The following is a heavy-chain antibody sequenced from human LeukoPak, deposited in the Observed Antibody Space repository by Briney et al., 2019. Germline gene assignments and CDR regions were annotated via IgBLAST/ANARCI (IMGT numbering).Heavy chain of an antibody. CDR2: INTNTGNP. V-gene: IGHV7-4-1*02. CDR1: GYTFTSYA. Sequence: ASVKVSCKASGYTFTSYAMNWVRQAPGQGLEWMGWINTNTGNPTYAQGFTGRFVFSLDTSVSTAYLQISSLKAEDTAVYYCARGPGITMVRGVIIKTPPDYWGQGTLVTVSS. J-gene: IGHJ4*02. D-gene: IGHD3-10*01. CDR3: ARGPGITMVRGVIIKTPPDY.